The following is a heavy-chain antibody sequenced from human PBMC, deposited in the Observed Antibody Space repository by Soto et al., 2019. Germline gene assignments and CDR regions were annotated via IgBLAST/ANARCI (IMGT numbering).Heavy chain of an antibody. V-gene: IGHV3-9*01. Sequence: EVQLVESGGDWVQPGRSLRLSCAASGFKFDDYTMHWVRQTPGRGLEWVSSISWGGLSMEYRDSVKGRFIISRDNAKHALHLQMNSLRVEDTALYYCVKGLNIDYNSAWFYFDYWGQGTVLTVSS. CDR1: GFKFDDYT. CDR2: ISWGGLSM. J-gene: IGHJ4*02. D-gene: IGHD6-19*01. CDR3: VKGLNIDYNSAWFYFDY.